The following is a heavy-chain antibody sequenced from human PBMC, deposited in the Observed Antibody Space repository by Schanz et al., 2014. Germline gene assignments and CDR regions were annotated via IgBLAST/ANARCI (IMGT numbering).Heavy chain of an antibody. V-gene: IGHV4-4*02. Sequence: QVQLQESGPGLVKPSGTLSLTCAVSGVSISSNTWWSWVRQPPGKGLEWIGEIYHRGNTNYNPSRKSRVPMSVDKSKTQFSLQLSSVTAADTAVYYCAREQVAYWVLDYWGQGTLVTVSS. D-gene: IGHD5-12*01. CDR3: AREQVAYWVLDY. CDR1: GVSISSNTW. J-gene: IGHJ4*02. CDR2: IYHRGNT.